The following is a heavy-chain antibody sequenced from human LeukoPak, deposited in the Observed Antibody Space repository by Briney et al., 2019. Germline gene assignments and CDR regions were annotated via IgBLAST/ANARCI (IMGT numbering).Heavy chain of an antibody. D-gene: IGHD3-10*01. CDR1: GGSISSSSYY. CDR3: ARDLGLHYYGSAYDY. CDR2: IYYSGST. J-gene: IGHJ4*02. Sequence: SSETLSLTCSVSGGSISSSSYYWGWIRQPPGKGLEWIGSIYYSGSTYYNPSLKSRVTMSVDTSKNQFSLKLSSVTAADTAVYYCARDLGLHYYGSAYDYWGQGTLVTVSS. V-gene: IGHV4-39*07.